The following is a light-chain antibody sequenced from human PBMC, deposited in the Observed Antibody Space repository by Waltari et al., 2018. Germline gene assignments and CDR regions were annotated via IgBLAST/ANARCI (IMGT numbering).Light chain of an antibody. CDR2: DAS. J-gene: IGKJ3*01. Sequence: DIQMTQSPSSLSASVGGRISITCRASQSIANYLNWYQQKPGKAPDRLIYDASYLFSGVPSSVSGSGSETDFTLTIDSLQPEDFATYYCQQSYSVPRGGFAFGPGTKVDIK. CDR1: QSIANY. V-gene: IGKV1-39*01. CDR3: QQSYSVPRGGFA.